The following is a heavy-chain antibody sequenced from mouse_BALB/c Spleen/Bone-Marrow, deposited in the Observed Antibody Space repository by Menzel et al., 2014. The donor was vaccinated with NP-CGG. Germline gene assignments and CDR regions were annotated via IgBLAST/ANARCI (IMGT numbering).Heavy chain of an antibody. Sequence: LQQSGSELVRPGSSVKLSCKASGYTFTSYWMHWVKQRHGQGLEWIGNIYPGSGSTNYDEKFKSKGTLTVDTSSSTAYMHLSILTSEDSAVYYCTSWDYWGQGTTLTVSS. J-gene: IGHJ2*01. CDR1: GYTFTSYW. CDR3: TSWDY. CDR2: IYPGSGST. V-gene: IGHV1S22*01.